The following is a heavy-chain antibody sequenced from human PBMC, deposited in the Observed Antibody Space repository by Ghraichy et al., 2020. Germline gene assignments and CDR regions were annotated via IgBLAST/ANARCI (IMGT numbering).Heavy chain of an antibody. V-gene: IGHV4-59*11. Sequence: GSLRLSCTVSGDSIVSPYWSWIRQPPGKGLEWIGYIHYRGTAYYNSSLKSRVTMSVDMSKNQFSLNLNSVTAADTAVYYCARAYFVSSGYRSGGEVELDSWGQGTLVTVSS. CDR1: GDSIVSPY. D-gene: IGHD3-22*01. J-gene: IGHJ4*02. CDR3: ARAYFVSSGYRSGGEVELDS. CDR2: IHYRGTA.